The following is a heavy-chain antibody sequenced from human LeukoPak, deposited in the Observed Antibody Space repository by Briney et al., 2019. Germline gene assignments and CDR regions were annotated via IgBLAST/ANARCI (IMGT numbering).Heavy chain of an antibody. J-gene: IGHJ4*02. CDR1: GFTVSSYW. CDR3: ARGYSGYDWGY. CDR2: INSDGSST. V-gene: IGHV3-74*01. D-gene: IGHD5-12*01. Sequence: GGSLRLSCAASGFTVSSYWMHWVRQAPGKGLVWVSRINSDGSSTSYADSVKGRFTISRDNAKNTLYLQMNSLRAEDTAVYYCARGYSGYDWGYWGQGTLVTVSS.